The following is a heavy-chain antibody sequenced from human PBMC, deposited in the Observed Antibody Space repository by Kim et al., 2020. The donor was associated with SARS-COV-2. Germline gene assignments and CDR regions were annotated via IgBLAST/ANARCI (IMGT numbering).Heavy chain of an antibody. CDR3: KKEGGGRYSLGDYYF. D-gene: IGHD1-26*01. V-gene: IGHV3-23*01. CDR1: GFIFTNYG. J-gene: IGHJ6*01. Sequence: GGSLRLSCAASGFIFTNYGMSWVRQAPGKGLEWISTISGSGDLTYYADSVKGRFTFTRDNSKDTRLLQQNSLQGGETAKSYFKKEGGGRYSLGDYYF. CDR2: ISGSGDLT.